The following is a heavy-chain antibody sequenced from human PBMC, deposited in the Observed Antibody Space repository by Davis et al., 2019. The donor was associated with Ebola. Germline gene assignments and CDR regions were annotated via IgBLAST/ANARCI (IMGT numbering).Heavy chain of an antibody. CDR3: ARVGSKNCSSTSCYTYYYYGMDV. CDR2: ISSSSSYT. CDR1: GFTFSSYE. D-gene: IGHD2-2*02. Sequence: GGSLRLSCAASGFTFSSYEMNWVRQAPGKGLEWVSYISSSSSYTNYADSVKGRFTISRDNAKNSLYLQMNSLRAEDTAVYYCARVGSKNCSSTSCYTYYYYGMDVWGQGTTVTVSS. J-gene: IGHJ6*02. V-gene: IGHV3-21*05.